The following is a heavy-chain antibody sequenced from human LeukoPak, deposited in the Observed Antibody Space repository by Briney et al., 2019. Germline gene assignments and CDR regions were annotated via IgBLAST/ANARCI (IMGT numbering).Heavy chain of an antibody. D-gene: IGHD3-22*01. CDR3: ARGDYYDSSGYDY. CDR1: GYTFATYL. Sequence: ASVTVSCKASGYTFATYLITWVRQAPGQGLEWVGRISAHNDYTKYAQHLQGRVTLTADSSTNTVYMELKSLTSDDTAIYYCARGDYYDSSGYDYWGQGTLVTVSS. V-gene: IGHV1-18*01. J-gene: IGHJ4*02. CDR2: ISAHNDYT.